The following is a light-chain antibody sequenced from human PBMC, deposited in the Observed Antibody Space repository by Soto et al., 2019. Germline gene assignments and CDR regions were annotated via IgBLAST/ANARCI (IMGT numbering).Light chain of an antibody. Sequence: QSALTQPASVSGSPGQSITISCTGSSSDVGGYNTVSWFQQHPGKAPKLIIYVVSNRPSGVSDRFSGSKSGNTASLTISGLQSEDEADYYCSAYTSCSTLVFGGGTKLTVL. J-gene: IGLJ2*01. CDR3: SAYTSCSTLV. V-gene: IGLV2-14*01. CDR1: SSDVGGYNT. CDR2: VVS.